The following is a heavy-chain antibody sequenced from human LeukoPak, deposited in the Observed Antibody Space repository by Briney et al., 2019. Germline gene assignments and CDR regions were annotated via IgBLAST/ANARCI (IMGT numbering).Heavy chain of an antibody. CDR2: IYYSGST. Sequence: SETLSLTRTVSGGSVSSGNFYWSWIRQPPGKGLEWIGYIYYSGSTNYNPSFKSRVTISVDTSKNQFSLKLSSVTAADTAVYYCARDLGYCYGMDVWGQGTTVTVSS. CDR3: ARDLGYCYGMDV. J-gene: IGHJ6*02. D-gene: IGHD7-27*01. CDR1: GGSVSSGNFY. V-gene: IGHV4-61*01.